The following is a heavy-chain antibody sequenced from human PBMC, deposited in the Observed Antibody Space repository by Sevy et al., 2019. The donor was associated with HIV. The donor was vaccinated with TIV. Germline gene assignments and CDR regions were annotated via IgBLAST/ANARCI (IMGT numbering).Heavy chain of an antibody. Sequence: SETLSLTCTVSGGSISSYYWSWIRQPAGKGLEWIGRIYTSGSTNYNPSLKSRVTMSVDTSKNRFSLKLSSVTAADTAVYYCARESSSRPKAYYYYYMDVWGKGTTVTVSS. CDR3: ARESSSRPKAYYYYYMDV. CDR1: GGSISSYY. D-gene: IGHD6-6*01. V-gene: IGHV4-4*07. CDR2: IYTSGST. J-gene: IGHJ6*03.